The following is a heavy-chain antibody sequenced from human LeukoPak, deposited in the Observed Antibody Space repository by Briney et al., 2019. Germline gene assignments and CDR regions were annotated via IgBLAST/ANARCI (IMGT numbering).Heavy chain of an antibody. CDR2: MSRSGDII. V-gene: IGHV3-48*01. CDR1: GFTFSDYN. D-gene: IGHD3-10*01. CDR3: ARDVYYGSGSPRLDY. J-gene: IGHJ4*02. Sequence: GGSLRLSCAASGFTFSDYNMNWVRQVPGKGLESVSYMSRSGDIIYYTDSVKGRFTISRDNAKNSLYLQMNSLRAEDTAVYYCARDVYYGSGSPRLDYWGQGTLVTVSS.